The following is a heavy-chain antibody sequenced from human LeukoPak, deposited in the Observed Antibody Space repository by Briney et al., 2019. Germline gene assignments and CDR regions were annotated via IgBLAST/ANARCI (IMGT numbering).Heavy chain of an antibody. Sequence: SGTLSLTCAVSGESIRSSNWWSWVRQSPEKGLEWIGEIYHSGTTNYNPSLESRVTISLDTSNNQFFLDLNSVTAADTAVYYCANKVYCSTTSCYPAGYWGQGTLVTVSS. CDR3: ANKVYCSTTSCYPAGY. J-gene: IGHJ4*02. V-gene: IGHV4-4*02. CDR1: GESIRSSNW. D-gene: IGHD2-2*01. CDR2: IYHSGTT.